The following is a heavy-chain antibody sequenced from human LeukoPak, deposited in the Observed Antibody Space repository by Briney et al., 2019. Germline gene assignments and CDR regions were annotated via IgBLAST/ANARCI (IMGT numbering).Heavy chain of an antibody. CDR1: GGSISSSTYC. CDR3: ARVCRGQLANSDY. CDR2: IYYSGST. V-gene: IGHV4-39*07. D-gene: IGHD6-13*01. J-gene: IGHJ4*02. Sequence: PSETLSLTCTVSGGSISSSTYCWGWIRQPPGKGLEWIGSIYYSGSTYYNPSLKSRVTISVDTSKNQFSLKLSSVTAADTAVYYCARVCRGQLANSDYWGQGTLVTVSS.